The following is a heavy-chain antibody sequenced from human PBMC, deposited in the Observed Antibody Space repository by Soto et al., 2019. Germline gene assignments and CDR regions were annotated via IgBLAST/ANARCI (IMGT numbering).Heavy chain of an antibody. CDR2: IGTAGDT. CDR3: ARESDDSSGYYYVRAFDI. D-gene: IGHD3-22*01. J-gene: IGHJ3*02. Sequence: EVQLVESGGGLVQPGGSLRLSCAASGFTFSSYDMHWVRQATGKGLEWVSAIGTAGDTYYPGYVKGRFTISRENAKNSLYLQMNSLRAEDTAVYYCARESDDSSGYYYVRAFDILGQGTMVTVSS. V-gene: IGHV3-13*01. CDR1: GFTFSSYD.